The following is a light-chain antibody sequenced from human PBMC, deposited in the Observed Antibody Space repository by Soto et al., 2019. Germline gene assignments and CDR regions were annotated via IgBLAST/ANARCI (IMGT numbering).Light chain of an antibody. CDR2: DAS. CDR3: QQRRYWPVT. Sequence: EIVLTHSPAILYMSPGERATLSCRASHSVSSYFAWYQQKPGQAPRLLIYDASNRATGVPARFSGRGSGTDFTLTISSLEPEDFAVYYCQQRRYWPVTFGQGTKVDIK. V-gene: IGKV3-11*01. CDR1: HSVSSY. J-gene: IGKJ1*01.